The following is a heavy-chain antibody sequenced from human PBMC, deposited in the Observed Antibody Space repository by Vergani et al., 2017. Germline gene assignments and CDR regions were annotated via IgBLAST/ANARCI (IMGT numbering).Heavy chain of an antibody. D-gene: IGHD4-17*01. Sequence: EVQLVESGGGLVKPGGSLRLSCAASGFTFSNAWMSWVRQAPGKGLEWVGRIKSKTDGGTTDYAAPVKGRFTISRDDSKNTLYLQMNSLKTEDTAVYYCTTDYGASYYFYGMVVWCQGTTVTVCS. CDR2: IKSKTDGGTT. J-gene: IGHJ6*02. CDR3: TTDYGASYYFYGMVV. V-gene: IGHV3-15*01. CDR1: GFTFSNAW.